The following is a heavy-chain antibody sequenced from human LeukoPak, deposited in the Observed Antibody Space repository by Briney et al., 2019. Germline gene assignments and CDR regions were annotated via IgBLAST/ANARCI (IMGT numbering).Heavy chain of an antibody. CDR3: AKGSDRYYGMDV. CDR1: GFTFSSYA. V-gene: IGHV3-30-3*01. Sequence: SGGSLRLSCAASGFTFSSYAMHWVRQAPGKGLEWVAVISYDGSNKYYADSVKGRFTISRDNSKNTLYLQMNSLRAEDTAVYYCAKGSDRYYGMDVWGQGTTVTVSS. J-gene: IGHJ6*02. CDR2: ISYDGSNK.